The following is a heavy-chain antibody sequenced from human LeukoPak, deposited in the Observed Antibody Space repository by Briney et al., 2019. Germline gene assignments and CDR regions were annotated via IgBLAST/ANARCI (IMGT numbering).Heavy chain of an antibody. CDR3: ARDLGDYVGYDAFDI. CDR2: ISSSGSNK. J-gene: IGHJ3*02. D-gene: IGHD4-17*01. CDR1: GLTFGSFE. V-gene: IGHV3-48*03. Sequence: GGSLRLSCAASGLTFGSFEMNWVRQAPGKGLEWLSYISSSGSNKYYADSLKGRFTISRDNAKNSLYLQMNSLTAEDTADYYCARDLGDYVGYDAFDIWGQGTRVTVSS.